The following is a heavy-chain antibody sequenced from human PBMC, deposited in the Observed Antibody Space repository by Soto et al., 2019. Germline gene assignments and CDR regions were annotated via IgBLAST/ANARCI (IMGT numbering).Heavy chain of an antibody. D-gene: IGHD3-9*01. CDR3: AREELRYFDWLLSPNWFDP. V-gene: IGHV4-39*02. CDR2: IYYSGST. J-gene: IGHJ5*02. CDR1: GGSISSSSYY. Sequence: SETLSLTCTVSGGSISSSSYYWGWIRQPPGKGLEWIGSIYYSGSTYYNPSLKSRVTISVDTSKNQFSLKLSSVTAADTAVYYCAREELRYFDWLLSPNWFDPWSQGTLVTVSS.